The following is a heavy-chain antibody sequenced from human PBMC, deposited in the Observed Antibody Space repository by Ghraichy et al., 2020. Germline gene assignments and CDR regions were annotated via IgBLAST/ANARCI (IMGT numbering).Heavy chain of an antibody. D-gene: IGHD3-16*02. CDR3: ARDGVRLGNLSSKEY. V-gene: IGHV3-11*06. CDR2: ISDSSSYT. CDR1: GFTFSDYY. Sequence: GGSLRLSCAASGFTFSDYYMIWIRQAPGKGLEWVSYISDSSSYTSYADSVKGRFTISRDNARNSLYLQMNSLRAEDTAVYYCARDGVRLGNLSSKEYWGQGTLVTVSS. J-gene: IGHJ4*02.